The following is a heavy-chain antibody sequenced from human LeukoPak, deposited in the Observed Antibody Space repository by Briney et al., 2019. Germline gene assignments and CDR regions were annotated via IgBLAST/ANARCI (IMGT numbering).Heavy chain of an antibody. CDR1: GCSISSSSNY. J-gene: IGHJ6*03. D-gene: IGHD3-10*01. Sequence: SETLSLTCTVSGCSISSSSNYWSWIRPPAGQELEWIGRIYTSGSTNYNPSLKSRVTISVDTSKNQFSLKLSSVTAADTAVYYCAREAGDYYYYYYMDVWGKGTTVTVSS. CDR2: IYTSGST. V-gene: IGHV4-61*02. CDR3: AREAGDYYYYYYMDV.